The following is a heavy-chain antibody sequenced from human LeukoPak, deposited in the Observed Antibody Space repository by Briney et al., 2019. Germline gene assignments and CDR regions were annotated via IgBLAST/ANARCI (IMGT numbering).Heavy chain of an antibody. J-gene: IGHJ4*02. V-gene: IGHV5-51*01. Sequence: GESLKISCKASGYSFTSYWIAWVRQMPGKGLEWLGIFYPGDSETRYSPSFQGQVTISADKSISTAYLQWSSLKASDTAMYYCARPRPAYCGGDCYLPYYSDYWGQGTLVTVSS. D-gene: IGHD2-21*02. CDR2: FYPGDSET. CDR1: GYSFTSYW. CDR3: ARPRPAYCGGDCYLPYYSDY.